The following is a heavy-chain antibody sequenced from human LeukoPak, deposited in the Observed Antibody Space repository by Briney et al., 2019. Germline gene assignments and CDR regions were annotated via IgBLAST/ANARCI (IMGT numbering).Heavy chain of an antibody. Sequence: GGSLRLSCAASGFTFRTYATHWVRQAPGKGLEWVAVISYDGSNEYYADSVKGRFTISRDNSKNTLYLQMSSLRGEDTAVYYCARERTTAEFDSWGQGTLVTVSS. CDR1: GFTFRTYA. CDR3: ARERTTAEFDS. V-gene: IGHV3-30*04. D-gene: IGHD4-17*01. J-gene: IGHJ4*02. CDR2: ISYDGSNE.